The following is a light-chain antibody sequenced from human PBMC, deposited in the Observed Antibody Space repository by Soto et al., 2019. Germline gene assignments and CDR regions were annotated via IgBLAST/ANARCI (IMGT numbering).Light chain of an antibody. V-gene: IGLV2-14*01. Sequence: QSALTQPASVSGSPGQSITFSCTGTSSDVGGYNYVSWYQQHPGKAPKLIIYDVSNRPSGVSNRFSGSKSGNTASLTISGLQAEDVADYYCSLCTSSNTLNWVFGGGTKLTVL. CDR1: SSDVGGYNY. CDR2: DVS. CDR3: SLCTSSNTLNWV. J-gene: IGLJ3*02.